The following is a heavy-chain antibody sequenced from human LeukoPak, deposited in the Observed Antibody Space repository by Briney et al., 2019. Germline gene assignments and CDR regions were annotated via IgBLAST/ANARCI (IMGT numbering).Heavy chain of an antibody. Sequence: PGGSLRLSCAASGFTFSNYAINWVRQAPGKGLEWVSGISANAAGTYYADSVKGRFTISRDNSKNTLYLQMNSLRAEDTAVYYCARGGDQFYYDSSGYAFDIWGQGTMVTVSS. J-gene: IGHJ3*02. CDR1: GFTFSNYA. CDR3: ARGGDQFYYDSSGYAFDI. CDR2: ISANAAGT. D-gene: IGHD3-22*01. V-gene: IGHV3-23*01.